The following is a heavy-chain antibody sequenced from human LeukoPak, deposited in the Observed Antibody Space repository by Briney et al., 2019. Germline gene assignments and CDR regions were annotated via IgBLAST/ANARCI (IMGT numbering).Heavy chain of an antibody. D-gene: IGHD2-15*01. CDR2: IIGRVTTI. Sequence: GGSLRLSCAASGFTFSTYEMNWVRQAPGKGLEWISFIIGRVTTIYYADSVKGRFTISRDKPKNTLYVQMNSLRAEETAVYYCARAGSSATPSTFCGYWGQGTLDTVSS. V-gene: IGHV3-48*03. CDR3: ARAGSSATPSTFCGY. J-gene: IGHJ4*02. CDR1: GFTFSTYE.